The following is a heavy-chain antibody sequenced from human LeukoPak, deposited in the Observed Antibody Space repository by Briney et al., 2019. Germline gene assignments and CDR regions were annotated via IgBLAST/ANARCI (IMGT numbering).Heavy chain of an antibody. D-gene: IGHD3-10*01. CDR1: GFTFSSYW. V-gene: IGHV3-7*01. J-gene: IGHJ4*02. CDR2: IKQDGSEK. CDR3: ARWRGVSPFDY. Sequence: GGSLRLSCAASGFTFSSYWMSWVRQAPGKGLEWVANIKQDGSEKYYVDSVKGRFTISRDNAKNSPYLQMNSLRAEDTAVYYCARWRGVSPFDYWGQGTLVTVSS.